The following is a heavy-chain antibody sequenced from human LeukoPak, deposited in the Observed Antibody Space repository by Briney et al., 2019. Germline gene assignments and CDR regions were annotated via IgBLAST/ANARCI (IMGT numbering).Heavy chain of an antibody. V-gene: IGHV7-4-1*02. D-gene: IGHD6-13*01. J-gene: IGHJ6*03. Sequence: ASVKVSCKASGYTLTTYAINWVRQAPGQGLEWMGCINTNTGNPTYDQRLTGRFVFPLDTSLSTAYLQISSLKAEDTAVYYGARGRGAAAGTPKYYYMDVWSKGTSVTVS. CDR2: INTNTGNP. CDR1: GYTLTTYA. CDR3: ARGRGAAAGTPKYYYMDV.